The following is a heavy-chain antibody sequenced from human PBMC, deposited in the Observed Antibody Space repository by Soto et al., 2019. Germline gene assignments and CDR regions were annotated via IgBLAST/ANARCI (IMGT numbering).Heavy chain of an antibody. J-gene: IGHJ4*02. CDR2: ISAAGVST. Sequence: VQLVESGGGVVQPGRSLRLSCTTSGFTFTNFAMTWVRQAPGKGLEWVSSISAAGVSTYYADSVKDRVTVSRDNSRNMLHLQLNSLRVEDTATYYCAKVFRGYSGYVDSWGQGTLVTVSS. CDR1: GFTFTNFA. CDR3: AKVFRGYSGYVDS. V-gene: IGHV3-23*04. D-gene: IGHD5-12*01.